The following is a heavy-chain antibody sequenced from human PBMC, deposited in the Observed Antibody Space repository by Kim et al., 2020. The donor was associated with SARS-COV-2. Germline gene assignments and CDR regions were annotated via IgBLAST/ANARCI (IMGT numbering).Heavy chain of an antibody. D-gene: IGHD3-22*01. J-gene: IGHJ6*02. CDR2: IGTAGDT. CDR1: GFTFSSYD. CDR3: ARGNYYDSSGYRNYYYGMDV. Sequence: GGSLRLSCAASGFTFSSYDMHWVRQATGKGLEWVSAIGTAGDTYYQGSVEGRFTISTENDKNSLYHQMNSRRAEDTAVYYCARGNYYDSSGYRNYYYGMDVGGQGTRVPVSS. V-gene: IGHV3-13*04.